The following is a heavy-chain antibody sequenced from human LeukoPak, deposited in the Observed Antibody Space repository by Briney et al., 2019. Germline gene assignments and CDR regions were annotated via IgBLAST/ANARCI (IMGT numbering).Heavy chain of an antibody. V-gene: IGHV1-2*04. Sequence: ASVKVSCKASGGTFSSYAISWVRQAPGQGLEWMGWINPNSGGTNYAQKFQGWVTMTRDTSISTAYMELSRLRSDDTAVYYCARGELRFLEWLSPRHYYYYYGMDVWGQGTTVTVSS. CDR1: GGTFSSYA. D-gene: IGHD3-3*01. CDR3: ARGELRFLEWLSPRHYYYYYGMDV. CDR2: INPNSGGT. J-gene: IGHJ6*02.